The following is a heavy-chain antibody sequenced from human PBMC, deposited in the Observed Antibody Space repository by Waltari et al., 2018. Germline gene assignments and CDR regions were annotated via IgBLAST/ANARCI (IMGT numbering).Heavy chain of an antibody. CDR1: TYSIASGYF. J-gene: IGHJ5*02. CDR2: IYHTGTT. D-gene: IGHD3-9*01. Sequence: QVQLQESGPGLVKPSETLSLTCTVATYSIASGYFWGWIRQSPGKGLGWIGSIYHTGTTYFNPSLKSRVTISIDTSKKQFSLRLRSVTAADTGVYFCARDKGFYDVLPGRGWFDPWGQGTLVTVSS. V-gene: IGHV4-38-2*02. CDR3: ARDKGFYDVLPGRGWFDP.